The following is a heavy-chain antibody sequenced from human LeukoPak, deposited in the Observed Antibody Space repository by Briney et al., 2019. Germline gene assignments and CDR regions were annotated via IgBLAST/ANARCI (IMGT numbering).Heavy chain of an antibody. CDR2: ISYDGSNK. CDR3: ARVGYCGGDCYPPYYYYGMDV. J-gene: IGHJ6*02. Sequence: GGSLRLSCAASGFTFSSCAMHWVRQAPGKGLEWVAVISYDGSNKYYADSVKGRFTISRDNSKNTLYLQMNSLRAEDTAVYYCARVGYCGGDCYPPYYYYGMDVWGQGTTVTASS. CDR1: GFTFSSCA. D-gene: IGHD2-21*02. V-gene: IGHV3-30-3*01.